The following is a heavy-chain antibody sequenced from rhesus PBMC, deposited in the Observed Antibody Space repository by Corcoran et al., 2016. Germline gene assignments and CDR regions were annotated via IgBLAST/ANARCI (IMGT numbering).Heavy chain of an antibody. V-gene: IGHV4-169*02. CDR3: ARDGGYYGLDS. CDR2: IYGSGRSN. Sequence: QLQLQESGPGLVKPSETLSVTCAVSGGSISSSYWSWIRQAPVNGLALIVYIYGSGRSNNYNPSLMSRVSLSVDTSKNQLSLKLSSVTTADTAVYYCARDGGYYGLDSWGQGVVVTVSS. D-gene: IGHD3-34*01. J-gene: IGHJ6*01. CDR1: GGSISSSY.